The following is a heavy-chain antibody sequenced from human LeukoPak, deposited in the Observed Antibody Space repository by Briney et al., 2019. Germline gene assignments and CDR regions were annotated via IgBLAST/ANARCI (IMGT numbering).Heavy chain of an antibody. Sequence: GGSLRLSCAASGFTFSSYEMNWARQAPGKGLEWVSYISSSGSTIYYADSVKGRFTISRDNAKNSLYLQMNSLRAEDTAVYYCARAVVVMSYFDYWGQGTLVTVSS. CDR3: ARAVVVMSYFDY. D-gene: IGHD3-22*01. V-gene: IGHV3-48*03. CDR2: ISSSGSTI. J-gene: IGHJ4*02. CDR1: GFTFSSYE.